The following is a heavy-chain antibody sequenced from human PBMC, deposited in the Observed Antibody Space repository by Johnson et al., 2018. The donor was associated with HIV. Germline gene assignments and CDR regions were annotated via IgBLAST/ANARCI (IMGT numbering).Heavy chain of an antibody. J-gene: IGHJ3*02. CDR2: ISWNSGRI. V-gene: IGHV3-9*01. Sequence: VQLVESGGGLVQPGRSLRLSCAASGFTFDDYAMHWVRQAPGKGLEWVSGISWNSGRIGYADSVKGRFTISRDNSKNTLYLQMNSLRAEDTAVYYCAKGFGASSGAFDIWGQGTMVTVSS. CDR3: AKGFGASSGAFDI. D-gene: IGHD1-26*01. CDR1: GFTFDDYA.